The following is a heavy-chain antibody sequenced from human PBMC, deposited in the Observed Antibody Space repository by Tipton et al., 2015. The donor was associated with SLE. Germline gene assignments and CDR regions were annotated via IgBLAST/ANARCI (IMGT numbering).Heavy chain of an antibody. CDR3: ARGGLTYGYYYYMDV. V-gene: IGHV4-38-2*02. CDR2: IFYSGTT. CDR1: GYSITSGHL. D-gene: IGHD2-21*02. Sequence: GLVKPSETLSLTCSVSGYSITSGHLWGWIRQSPGKGLEWIGSIFYSGTTYYKSSLKSRVTISVDTSKNQFSLKLSSVTAADTAVYYCARGGLTYGYYYYMDVWGKGTTVTVSS. J-gene: IGHJ6*03.